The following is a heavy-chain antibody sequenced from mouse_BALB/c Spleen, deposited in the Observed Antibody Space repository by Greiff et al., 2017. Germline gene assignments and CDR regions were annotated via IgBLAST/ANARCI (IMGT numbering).Heavy chain of an antibody. D-gene: IGHD2-2*01. V-gene: IGHV5-6-3*01. Sequence: EVKLMESGGGLVQPGGSLKLSCAASGFTFSSYGMSWVRQTPDKRLELVATINSNGGSTYYPDSVKGRFTISRDNAKNTLYLQMSSLKSEDTAMYYCARGAYGYDGAWFAYWGQGTLVTVSA. CDR2: INSNGGST. CDR3: ARGAYGYDGAWFAY. J-gene: IGHJ3*01. CDR1: GFTFSSYG.